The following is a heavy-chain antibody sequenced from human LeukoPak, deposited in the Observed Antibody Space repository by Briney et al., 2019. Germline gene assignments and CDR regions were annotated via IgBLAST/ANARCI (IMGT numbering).Heavy chain of an antibody. D-gene: IGHD3-9*01. V-gene: IGHV1-2*02. CDR1: GYTFTGYY. J-gene: IGHJ4*02. CDR3: ARWYYDILTGYYYFDY. Sequence: ASVKVSCKASGYTFTGYYMHWVRQAPGQGLEWMGWINPNSGGTNYAQKFQGRVTITRDTSTSTAYMELSRLRSDDTAVYYCARWYYDILTGYYYFDYWGQGTLVTVSS. CDR2: INPNSGGT.